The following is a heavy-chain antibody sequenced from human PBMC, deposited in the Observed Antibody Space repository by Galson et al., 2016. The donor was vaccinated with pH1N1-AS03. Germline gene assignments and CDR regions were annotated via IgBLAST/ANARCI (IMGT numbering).Heavy chain of an antibody. Sequence: SLRLPCAASGFSFSSYAMGWVRQTPGRGLECLSTIDNGAFNTYYKDSLEGRFTISRDNSKNTLYLHMNSLRADDTALYYCAKGLFDNYAGYFEYWGQGILVTVSS. D-gene: IGHD4-23*01. J-gene: IGHJ4*02. CDR3: AKGLFDNYAGYFEY. CDR2: IDNGAFNT. CDR1: GFSFSSYA. V-gene: IGHV3-23*05.